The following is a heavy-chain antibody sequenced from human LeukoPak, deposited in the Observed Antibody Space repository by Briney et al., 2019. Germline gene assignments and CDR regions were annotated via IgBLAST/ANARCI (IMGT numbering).Heavy chain of an antibody. J-gene: IGHJ5*02. CDR3: ARGSWSGSYLDP. D-gene: IGHD1-26*01. CDR1: GYTFTSYD. CDR2: MNPNSGNT. V-gene: IGHV1-8*03. Sequence: ASVKVSCKAFGYTFTSYDINWVRQAPGHGLEWMGWMNPNSGNTGYAQKFQGRVTITRNTSISTAYMELSSLRSEDTAVYYCARGSWSGSYLDPWGQGTLVTVSS.